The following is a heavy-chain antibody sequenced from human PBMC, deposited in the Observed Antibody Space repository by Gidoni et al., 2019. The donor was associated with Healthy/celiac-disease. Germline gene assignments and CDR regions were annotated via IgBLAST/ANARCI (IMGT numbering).Heavy chain of an antibody. J-gene: IGHJ2*01. CDR2: ISGSGGST. CDR1: GFTFSSYA. D-gene: IGHD3-22*01. Sequence: EVQLVESGGGLVQPGGSLRLSCAASGFTFSSYAMSWVRQAPGKGLEWVSAISGSGGSTYYADSGKGRFTISRDNSKNTLYLQMNSLRAEDTAVYYCAKDEPPPYYYDSSGYYSNWYFDLWGRGTLVTVSS. CDR3: AKDEPPPYYYDSSGYYSNWYFDL. V-gene: IGHV3-23*04.